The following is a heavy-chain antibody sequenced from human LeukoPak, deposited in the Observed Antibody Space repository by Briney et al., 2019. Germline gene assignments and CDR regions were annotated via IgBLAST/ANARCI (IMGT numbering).Heavy chain of an antibody. CDR1: GGSISSYY. Sequence: SETLSLTCTVSGGSISSYYCSWIRQPPGKGLEWIGYIYYSGSTNYNPSLKSRVTISVDTSKNQFSLKLSSVTAADTAVYYCARGHQWLVNWYFDLWGRGTLVTVSS. CDR3: ARGHQWLVNWYFDL. J-gene: IGHJ2*01. CDR2: IYYSGST. D-gene: IGHD6-19*01. V-gene: IGHV4-59*01.